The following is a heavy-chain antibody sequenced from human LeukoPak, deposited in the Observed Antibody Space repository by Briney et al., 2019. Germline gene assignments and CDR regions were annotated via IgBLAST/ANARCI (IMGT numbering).Heavy chain of an antibody. CDR2: IIPILGIA. J-gene: IGHJ6*02. Sequence: RASVKVSCKASGGTFSSYAISWVRQAPGQGLEWMGRIIPILGIANYAQKFQGRVTITADKSTSTAYMELSSLRSGDTAVYYCASQAGLRVDVWGQGTTVTVSS. V-gene: IGHV1-69*04. D-gene: IGHD4-17*01. CDR1: GGTFSSYA. CDR3: ASQAGLRVDV.